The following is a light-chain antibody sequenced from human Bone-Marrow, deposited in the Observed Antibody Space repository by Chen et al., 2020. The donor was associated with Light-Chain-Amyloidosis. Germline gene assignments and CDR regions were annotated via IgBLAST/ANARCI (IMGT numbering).Light chain of an antibody. J-gene: IGLJ1*01. CDR1: SSNIGSTY. CDR3: AAWDGSLSGYV. CDR2: RNN. Sequence: QPVLPQPPSPPGTPARRLTMPCSGASSNIGSTYVYWAQHFPRAALNLLIHRNNRRPPGVPGRFSASKAGTSAFLASSGLRSEDEADYYCAAWDGSLSGYVFGAGTKVIVL. V-gene: IGLV1-47*01.